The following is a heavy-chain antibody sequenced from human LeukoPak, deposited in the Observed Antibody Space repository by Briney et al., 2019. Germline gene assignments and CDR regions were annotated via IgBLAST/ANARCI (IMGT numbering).Heavy chain of an antibody. CDR3: AKNRGHCVNGVCHNYYYTDV. CDR2: ISGGGGST. Sequence: GGSLRLSCAASGFTFSSYAMSWVRQAPGKGLEWVSTISGGGGSTDYADSVKGRFTISRDNSKNTLYLQMNSLMNSLRAEDTAVYFCAKNRGHCVNGVCHNYYYTDVWGKGTTVTVSS. V-gene: IGHV3-23*01. D-gene: IGHD2-8*01. J-gene: IGHJ6*03. CDR1: GFTFSSYA.